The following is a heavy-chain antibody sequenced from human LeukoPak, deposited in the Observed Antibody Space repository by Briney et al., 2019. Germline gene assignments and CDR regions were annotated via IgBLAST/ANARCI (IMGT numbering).Heavy chain of an antibody. D-gene: IGHD2-2*01. V-gene: IGHV3-48*01. Sequence: HPGGSLRLSCAASGFTFSIYSMNWVRQAPGKGLEWVSYISSSSSTIHYADSVKGRFTISRDNAKNSLYLHMNSLRAEDTAVYYCARDVSTRLYYYYMDVWGKGTTVTVSS. CDR1: GFTFSIYS. CDR2: ISSSSSTI. J-gene: IGHJ6*03. CDR3: ARDVSTRLYYYYMDV.